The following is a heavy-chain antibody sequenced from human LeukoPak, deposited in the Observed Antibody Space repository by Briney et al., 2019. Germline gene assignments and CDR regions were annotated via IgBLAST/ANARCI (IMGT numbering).Heavy chain of an antibody. CDR1: GFTFSSYA. CDR2: ISYDGSNK. CDR3: ARVIFGSYAIDY. V-gene: IGHV3-30-3*01. D-gene: IGHD1-26*01. J-gene: IGHJ4*02. Sequence: GGSLRLSCAASGFTFSSYAKHWVRQAPGKGLEWVAVISYDGSNKYYADSVKGRFTISRDNSKNTLYLQMNSLRAEDTAVYYCARVIFGSYAIDYWGQGTLVTVSS.